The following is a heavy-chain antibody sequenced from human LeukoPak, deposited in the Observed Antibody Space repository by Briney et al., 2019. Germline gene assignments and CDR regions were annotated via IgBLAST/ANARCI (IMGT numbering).Heavy chain of an antibody. CDR3: ARSTRDGYNHYHYYYMDV. D-gene: IGHD5-24*01. J-gene: IGHJ6*03. CDR1: GFIVSSSY. Sequence: PGGSLRLSCAASGFIVSSSYMNWVRQAPGKGLEWVSVIYSGGHTYYTDSVKGRFTISRDNSNNTLYLYMNSLRPDHTAVYYCARSTRDGYNHYHYYYMDVWGKGTTVTVSS. V-gene: IGHV3-53*01. CDR2: IYSGGHT.